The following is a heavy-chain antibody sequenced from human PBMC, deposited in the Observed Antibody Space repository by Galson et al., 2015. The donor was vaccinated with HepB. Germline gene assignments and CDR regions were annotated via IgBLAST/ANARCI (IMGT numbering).Heavy chain of an antibody. CDR1: GFTFSDYY. J-gene: IGHJ6*02. V-gene: IGHV3-11*03. CDR2: ISSSSSYT. Sequence: SLRLSCAASGFTFSDYYMSWIRQAPGKGLEWVSYISSSSSYTNYADSVKGRFTISRDNAKNSLYLQMNSLRAEDTAVYYCARSPSLRYFDWLPGGMDVWGQGTTVTVSS. CDR3: ARSPSLRYFDWLPGGMDV. D-gene: IGHD3-9*01.